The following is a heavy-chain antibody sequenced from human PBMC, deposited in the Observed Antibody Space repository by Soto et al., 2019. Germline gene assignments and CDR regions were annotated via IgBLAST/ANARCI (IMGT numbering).Heavy chain of an antibody. CDR3: ARANNVDTVMDV. J-gene: IGHJ6*02. CDR2: ISIRDT. V-gene: IGHV3-23*01. CDR1: GFTFSKCA. D-gene: IGHD5-18*01. Sequence: GSLRLSCAASGFTFSKCAMSWVRQAPGKGLEWISSISIRDTFYSDSVKGRFIISRDNSKNTLYLQMNSLRAEDTAVYYCARANNVDTVMDVWGQGTTVTVSS.